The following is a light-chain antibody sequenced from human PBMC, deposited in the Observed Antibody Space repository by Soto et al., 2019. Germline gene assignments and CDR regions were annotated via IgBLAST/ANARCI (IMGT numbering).Light chain of an antibody. CDR2: DVN. V-gene: IGLV2-14*03. J-gene: IGLJ2*01. CDR3: TSWTTSTTMI. CDR1: RSDIGAYNF. Sequence: QSVLTQPASVSGSPGQSITSSCTGTRSDIGAYNFVSWYQQHPGKAPKLMLYDVNSRPSGVSNRFSGSKSGNTASLTISGLQAEDEADYYCTSWTTSTTMIFGGGTKVTVL.